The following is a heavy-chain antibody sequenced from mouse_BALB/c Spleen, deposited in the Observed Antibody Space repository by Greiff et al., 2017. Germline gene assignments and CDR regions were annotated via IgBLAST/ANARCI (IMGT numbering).Heavy chain of an antibody. D-gene: IGHD1-1*01. V-gene: IGHV5-15*02. Sequence: EVKVVESGGGLVQPGGSRKLSCAASGFTFSDYGMAWVRQSPGKGPEWVAFIRNLAYSIYYADTVTGRFTISRENAKNTLYLEMSSLRSEDTAMYYCARVDYGSSYYFDYWGQGTTLTVSS. CDR2: IRNLAYSI. J-gene: IGHJ2*01. CDR3: ARVDYGSSYYFDY. CDR1: GFTFSDYG.